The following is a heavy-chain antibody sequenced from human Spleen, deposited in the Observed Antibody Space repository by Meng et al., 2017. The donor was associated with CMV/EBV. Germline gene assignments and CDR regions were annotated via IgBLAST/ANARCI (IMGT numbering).Heavy chain of an antibody. J-gene: IGHJ4*02. D-gene: IGHD3-3*01. CDR1: GFTFSSYA. CDR3: AKAGEWLALDY. V-gene: IGHV3-23*01. CDR2: ISGSGGST. Sequence: GESLKISCAASGFTFSSYAMSWVRQAPGKGLEWVSAISGSGGSTYYADSVKGRFTISRDNSKNTLYLQMNSLRAEDTAVYYCAKAGEWLALDYWGQGTLVTVSS.